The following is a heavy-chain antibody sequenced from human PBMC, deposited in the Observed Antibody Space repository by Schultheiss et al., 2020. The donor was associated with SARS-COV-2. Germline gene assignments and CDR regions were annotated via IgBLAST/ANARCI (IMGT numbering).Heavy chain of an antibody. CDR3: AREPLSLGY. Sequence: SETLSLTCTVSGGSISSSSYYWGWIRQPPGKGLEWIGSIYYSGSTYYNPSLKSRVTISVDTSKNQFSLKLSSVTAADTAVYYCAREPLSLGYWGQGTLVTVSS. CDR2: IYYSGST. D-gene: IGHD2-2*01. CDR1: GGSISSSSYY. J-gene: IGHJ4*02. V-gene: IGHV4-39*02.